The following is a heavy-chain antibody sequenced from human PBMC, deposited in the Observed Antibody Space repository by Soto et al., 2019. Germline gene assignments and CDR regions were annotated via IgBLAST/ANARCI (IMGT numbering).Heavy chain of an antibody. CDR1: GYTFTSYY. V-gene: IGHV1-46*01. Sequence: QVQLVQSGAEVKKPGASVKVSCKASGYTFTSYYMHWVRQAPGQGLEWMGIINPSGGSTSYAQKLQGRVTMTRDTSTSTVYMELSSLRSEDTSVYYCARDYFDPIAAAGGFQHWGQGTLVTVSS. CDR3: ARDYFDPIAAAGGFQH. CDR2: INPSGGST. D-gene: IGHD6-13*01. J-gene: IGHJ1*01.